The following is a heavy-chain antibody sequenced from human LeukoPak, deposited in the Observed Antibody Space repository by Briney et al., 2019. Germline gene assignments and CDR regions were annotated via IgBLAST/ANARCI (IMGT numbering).Heavy chain of an antibody. D-gene: IGHD3-22*01. J-gene: IGHJ6*02. CDR1: RDTFSSSG. Sequence: SVKVSCKSFRDTFSSSGISWVRQAPGQGLEWMGGIVPILRTPDYAKKFQGKVTITADESTTTAYMGLSSLTSEDTAVYYCARSKGRRTSGYNHYYAMDVWGQGTTVTVSS. CDR2: IVPILRTP. V-gene: IGHV1-69*13. CDR3: ARSKGRRTSGYNHYYAMDV.